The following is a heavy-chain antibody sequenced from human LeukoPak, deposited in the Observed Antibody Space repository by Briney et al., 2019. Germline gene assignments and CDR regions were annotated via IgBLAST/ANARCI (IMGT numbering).Heavy chain of an antibody. D-gene: IGHD3-22*01. CDR2: IYTSGST. CDR1: GVSISSYY. Sequence: SETLSLTCTVSGVSISSYYWSWIRQPAGKGLEWIGRIYTSGSTNYNPSLKSRVTMSVDTSKNQFSLKLSSVTAADTAVYYCARPVYYYDSSYAFDIWGQGTMVTVSS. CDR3: ARPVYYYDSSYAFDI. J-gene: IGHJ3*02. V-gene: IGHV4-4*07.